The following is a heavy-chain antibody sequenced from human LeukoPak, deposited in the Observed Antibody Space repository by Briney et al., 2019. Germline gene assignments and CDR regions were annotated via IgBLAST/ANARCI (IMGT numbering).Heavy chain of an antibody. CDR1: GFTMRNHW. CDR2: IYYSGST. CDR3: ARDSGYGYDY. V-gene: IGHV4-59*11. D-gene: IGHD5-18*01. J-gene: IGHJ4*02. Sequence: AGGSLRLSCAASGFTMRNHWMSWIRQPPGKGLEWIGYIYYSGSTSYNPSLNSRVTISVDTSKNQFSLKLSSVTAADTAVYYCARDSGYGYDYWGQGTLVTVSS.